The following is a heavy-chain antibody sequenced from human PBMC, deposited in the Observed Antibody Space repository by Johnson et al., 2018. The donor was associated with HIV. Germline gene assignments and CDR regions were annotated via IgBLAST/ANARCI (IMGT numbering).Heavy chain of an antibody. D-gene: IGHD4-23*01. Sequence: VQLVESGGGVVQPGRSLRLSCAASGFTFSSYGMHWVRQAPGKGLEWVASIKKDGSESYYVDSVKGRFTISRDNANNSLFLQMNSLRVEDAAVYYCARSHYYGGMTPKYAFDIWGQGTRVSVS. J-gene: IGHJ3*02. V-gene: IGHV3-7*03. CDR1: GFTFSSYG. CDR3: ARSHYYGGMTPKYAFDI. CDR2: IKKDGSES.